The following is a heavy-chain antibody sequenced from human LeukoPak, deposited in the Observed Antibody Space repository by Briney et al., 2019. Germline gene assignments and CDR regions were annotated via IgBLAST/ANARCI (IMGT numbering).Heavy chain of an antibody. V-gene: IGHV3-15*01. CDR2: IKSKTDGGTT. CDR3: QVRGVIPNYYYYGMDV. D-gene: IGHD3-10*01. CDR1: GFTFSNAW. J-gene: IGHJ6*04. Sequence: GGSLRLSCAASGFTFSNAWMSWVRQAPGKGLEWVGRIKSKTDGGTTDYAAPVKDRFTISRDDSKNTLYLQMNSLKTEDTAVYYCQVRGVIPNYYYYGMDVWGKGTTVTVSS.